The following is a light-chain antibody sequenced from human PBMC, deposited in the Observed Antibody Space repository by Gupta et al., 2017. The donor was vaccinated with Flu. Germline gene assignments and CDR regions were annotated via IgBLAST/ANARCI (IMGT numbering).Light chain of an antibody. V-gene: IGLV3-21*03. Sequence: GKRARVTEGGNERGSKSVKWYGRRPDQAPMLDVDEDRERPSGVPGRFSGSKYGNTATVTISRVEAGDEAEYYCQVWDRSNNVWVFGGGTKLTVL. CDR3: QVWDRSNNVWV. J-gene: IGLJ3*02. CDR2: EDR. CDR1: ERGSKS.